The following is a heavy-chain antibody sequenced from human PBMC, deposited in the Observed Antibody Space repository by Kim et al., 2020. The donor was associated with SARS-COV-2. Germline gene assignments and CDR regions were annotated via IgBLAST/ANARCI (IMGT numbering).Heavy chain of an antibody. CDR2: VYRSGTT. CDR3: ARARGYTYGPHDY. J-gene: IGHJ4*02. D-gene: IGHD5-18*01. CDR1: GDSISSSSNY. Sequence: SETPSLTCSVFGDSISSSSNYWSWIRQTAGKGLEWIGRVYRSGTTNFNPSLKSRVTISVDTSENQFSLKLTSVTAADTALYYCARARGYTYGPHDYWGQGTLVTVSS. V-gene: IGHV4-61*02.